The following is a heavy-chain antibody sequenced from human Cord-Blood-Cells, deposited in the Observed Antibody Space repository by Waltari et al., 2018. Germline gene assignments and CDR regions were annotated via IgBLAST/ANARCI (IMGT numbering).Heavy chain of an antibody. V-gene: IGHV3-53*01. J-gene: IGHJ3*02. D-gene: IGHD5-12*01. CDR3: ARGYSGYDYAFDI. CDR2: IYSGGST. CDR1: GFTVSSNS. Sequence: EVQLVESGGGLIQPGGSLRLSCAASGFTVSSNSMSWVGQAPGKGLEWVSVIYSGGSTYYADSVKGRFTISRDNSKNTLYLQMNSLRAEDTAVYYCARGYSGYDYAFDIWGQGTMVTVSS.